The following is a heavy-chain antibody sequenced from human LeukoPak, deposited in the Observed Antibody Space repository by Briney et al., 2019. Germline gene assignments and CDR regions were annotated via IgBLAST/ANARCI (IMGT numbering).Heavy chain of an antibody. CDR2: ISGRGDST. CDR1: GFIFSSYA. CDR3: AKGYCTNGVCSSLYNWFDP. V-gene: IGHV3-23*01. J-gene: IGHJ5*02. D-gene: IGHD2-8*01. Sequence: GGSLRLSCAASGFIFSSYAMSWVRQAPGKGLEWVSIISGRGDSTYYADSVKGRFIISRDNSKNTLYLQMSSLRAEDTAVYYCAKGYCTNGVCSSLYNWFDPWGQGTLVTVSS.